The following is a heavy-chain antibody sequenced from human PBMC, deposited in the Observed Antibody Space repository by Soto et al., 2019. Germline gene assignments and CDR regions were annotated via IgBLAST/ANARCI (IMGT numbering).Heavy chain of an antibody. V-gene: IGHV4-30-2*01. CDR2: IYHSGST. CDR3: ARAFGYYDILTGYYSRGFDP. CDR1: GGSISSGGYS. Sequence: QLPLQESGSGLVKPSQTLSLTCAVSGGSISSGGYSWSWIRQPPGKGLEWIGYIYHSGSTYYNPSLKSRVTISVDRSKNQFSLKLSSVTAADTAVYYCARAFGYYDILTGYYSRGFDPWGQGTLVTVSS. D-gene: IGHD3-9*01. J-gene: IGHJ5*02.